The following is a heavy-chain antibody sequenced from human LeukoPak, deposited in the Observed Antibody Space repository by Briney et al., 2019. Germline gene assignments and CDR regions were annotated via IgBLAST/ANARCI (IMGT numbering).Heavy chain of an antibody. CDR3: ARVGGYPLGAFDI. CDR1: GASISTTNYY. CDR2: IYYTGST. Sequence: SETLSLTCSVSGASISTTNYYWGWIRQPPGKGLEWIGSIYYTGSTYNSPSLKGRVTVSVDTSKNHFSLRLNSVTAADTAVYYCARVGGYPLGAFDIWGQGTMVTVSS. V-gene: IGHV4-39*02. D-gene: IGHD3-22*01. J-gene: IGHJ3*02.